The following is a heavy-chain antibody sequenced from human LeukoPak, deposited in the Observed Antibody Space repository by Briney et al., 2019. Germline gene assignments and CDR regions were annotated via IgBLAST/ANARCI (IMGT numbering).Heavy chain of an antibody. CDR2: IYSGGST. CDR3: ARDGVRAGGNRGVVFDY. J-gene: IGHJ4*02. D-gene: IGHD4-23*01. CDR1: GFTFSDYY. V-gene: IGHV3-53*01. Sequence: PGGSLRLSCAASGFTFSDYYMSWIRQAPGKGLEWVSVIYSGGSTYYADSVKGRFTISRDNSKNTLYLQMNSLRAEDTAVYYCARDGVRAGGNRGVVFDYWGQGTLVTVSS.